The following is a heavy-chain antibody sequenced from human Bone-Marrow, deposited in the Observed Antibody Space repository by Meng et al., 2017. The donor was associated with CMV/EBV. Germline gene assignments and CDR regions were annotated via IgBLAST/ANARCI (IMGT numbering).Heavy chain of an antibody. CDR1: GFTFSSYS. Sequence: GESLKISCAASGFTFSSYSMNWVRQAPGKGLEWVSSISSSSSYIYYADSVKGRFTISRDNSKNSLYLQMNSLRAEDTAVYYCARDARAQQLVPYYYGMDVWGQGNTVNVSS. D-gene: IGHD6-13*01. V-gene: IGHV3-21*01. J-gene: IGHJ6*02. CDR3: ARDARAQQLVPYYYGMDV. CDR2: ISSSSSYI.